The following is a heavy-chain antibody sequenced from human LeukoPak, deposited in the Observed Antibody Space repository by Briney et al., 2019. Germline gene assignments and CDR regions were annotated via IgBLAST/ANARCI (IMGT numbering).Heavy chain of an antibody. CDR2: IKRDGSEK. Sequence: GGSLRLSCAASGFTFSSYWMSWVRQAPGKGPEWVANIKRDGSEKYYVDSVRGRFTISRDNAKNSLYLQMNSLRAEDTAVYYCARAPLGRYCSGGGCYSSSGAVDFWGQGTMVTVSS. J-gene: IGHJ3*01. CDR1: GFTFSSYW. V-gene: IGHV3-7*01. CDR3: ARAPLGRYCSGGGCYSSSGAVDF. D-gene: IGHD2-15*01.